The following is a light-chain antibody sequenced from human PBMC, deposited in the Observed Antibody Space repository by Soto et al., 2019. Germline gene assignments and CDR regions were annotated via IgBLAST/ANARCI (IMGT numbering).Light chain of an antibody. J-gene: IGLJ2*01. CDR2: DVR. CDR3: SSDTSSNTVI. Sequence: QSALTQPASVSGSPGQSITISCTGTSSDVGGYNYISCYQQHPGKAPKFIIYDVRNRPSGVSNRFSGSRSGNTASLTISGLQAEDYADYYCSSDTSSNTVIFGGGTKLTVL. V-gene: IGLV2-14*03. CDR1: SSDVGGYNY.